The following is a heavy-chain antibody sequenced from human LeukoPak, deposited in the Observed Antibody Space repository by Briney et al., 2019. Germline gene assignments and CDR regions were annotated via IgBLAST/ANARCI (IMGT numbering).Heavy chain of an antibody. CDR1: GFTFSDYY. CDR2: ISSSGTTI. D-gene: IGHD3-22*01. V-gene: IGHV3-11*01. J-gene: IGHJ4*02. Sequence: PGGSLRLSCAASGFTFSDYYMSWIRQAPGKGLEWVSYISSSGTTIYYADSVKGRFTTSRDNAKNSLYLQMNSLRAEDTAVYYCARESYYYDSSGYYIYYFDYWGQGTLVTVSS. CDR3: ARESYYYDSSGYYIYYFDY.